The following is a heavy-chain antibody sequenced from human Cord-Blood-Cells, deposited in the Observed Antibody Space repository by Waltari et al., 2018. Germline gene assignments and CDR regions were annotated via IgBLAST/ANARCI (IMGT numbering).Heavy chain of an antibody. Sequence: QVQLVQSGAEVKKPGASVKVSCKASGYTFTGYYMHWVRQAPGQGLEWRGWSNPNRGGTNDAQKFQGRVTMTRDTSISTAYMELSRLGADDTAVYYCARIPDGLGLGAFDIWGQGTMVTVSS. J-gene: IGHJ3*02. CDR3: ARIPDGLGLGAFDI. CDR1: GYTFTGYY. CDR2: SNPNRGGT. D-gene: IGHD2-8*01. V-gene: IGHV1-2*02.